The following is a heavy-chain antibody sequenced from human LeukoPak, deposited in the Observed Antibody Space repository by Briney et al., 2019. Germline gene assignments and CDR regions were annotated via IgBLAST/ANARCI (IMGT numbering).Heavy chain of an antibody. J-gene: IGHJ4*02. V-gene: IGHV3-30*04. D-gene: IGHD1-1*01. CDR3: AKGLERESRLDS. Sequence: PGGSLRLSCAVSGFTFNKNGMHWIRQAPGKGLEWVAVISSDGKEKYYTDSVKGRFTISRDNSKNTLYLQMNSLRAEDTALYCAKGLERESRLDSWGQGTLVTVSS. CDR1: GFTFNKNG. CDR2: ISSDGKEK.